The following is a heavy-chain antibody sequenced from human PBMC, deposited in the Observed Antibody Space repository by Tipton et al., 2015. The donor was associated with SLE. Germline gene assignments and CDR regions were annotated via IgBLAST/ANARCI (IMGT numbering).Heavy chain of an antibody. CDR2: IYYSGST. J-gene: IGHJ4*02. CDR3: ARDGDTATLDY. V-gene: IGHV4-59*01. Sequence: TLSLTCTVSGGSISSYYWSWIRQPPGKGLEWIGYIYYSGSTNYNPPLKSRVTISVDTSKNQFSLKLSSVTAADTAVYYCARDGDTATLDYWGQGTLVTVSS. CDR1: GGSISSYY. D-gene: IGHD5-18*01.